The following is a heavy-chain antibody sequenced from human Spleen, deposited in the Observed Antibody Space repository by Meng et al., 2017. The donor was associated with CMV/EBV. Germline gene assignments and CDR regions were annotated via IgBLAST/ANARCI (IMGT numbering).Heavy chain of an antibody. J-gene: IGHJ6*02. CDR3: ARSGGYNFPYNYYGMDV. CDR2: INQDGSER. D-gene: IGHD5-24*01. Sequence: GESLKISCVGSGFTLSNYWMTWVRQAPGKGLEWVANINQDGSERYYVDSVKGRFTISRDNAKNSLYLQVNSLRAEDTAVYYCARSGGYNFPYNYYGMDVWGQGTTVTVSS. CDR1: GFTLSNYW. V-gene: IGHV3-7*01.